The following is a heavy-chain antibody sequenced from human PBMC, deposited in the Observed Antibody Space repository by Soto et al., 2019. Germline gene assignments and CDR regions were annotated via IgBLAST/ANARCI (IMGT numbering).Heavy chain of an antibody. CDR3: ARGAYCSSTSCYSPLGDY. Sequence: SETLSLTCAVYGGSFSGYYWSWIRQPPGKGLEWIGEINHSGSTNYNPSLKSRVTISVDTSKNQFSLKLSSVTAADTAVYYCARGAYCSSTSCYSPLGDYWGQGTLVTVSS. V-gene: IGHV4-34*01. CDR2: INHSGST. CDR1: GGSFSGYY. J-gene: IGHJ4*02. D-gene: IGHD2-2*01.